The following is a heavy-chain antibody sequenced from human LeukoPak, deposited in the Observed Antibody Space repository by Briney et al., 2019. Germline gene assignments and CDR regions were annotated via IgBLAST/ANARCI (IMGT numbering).Heavy chain of an antibody. D-gene: IGHD1-26*01. CDR1: GFTFDDYA. CDR2: ISGDGGST. CDR3: AKDMYSGSSHDAFDI. V-gene: IGHV3-43*02. Sequence: PGGSLRLSCAASGFTFDDYAMHWVRQALGKGLEWVSLISGDGGSTYYADSVKGRFTISRDSSKNSLYLQMNSLRTEDTALYYCAKDMYSGSSHDAFDIWGQGTMVTVSS. J-gene: IGHJ3*02.